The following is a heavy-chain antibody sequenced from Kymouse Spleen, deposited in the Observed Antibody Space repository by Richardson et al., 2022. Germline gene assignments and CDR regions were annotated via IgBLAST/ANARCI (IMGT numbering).Heavy chain of an antibody. CDR1: GGSFSGYY. Sequence: QVQLQQWGAGLLKPSETLSLTCAVYGGSFSGYYWSWIRQPPGKGLEWIGEINHSGSTNYNPSLKSRVTISVDTSKNQFSLKLSSVTAADTAVYYCARGQELRDFDYWGQGTLVTVSS. J-gene: IGHJ4*02. D-gene: IGHD1-7*01. CDR3: ARGQELRDFDY. CDR2: INHSGST. V-gene: IGHV4-34*01.